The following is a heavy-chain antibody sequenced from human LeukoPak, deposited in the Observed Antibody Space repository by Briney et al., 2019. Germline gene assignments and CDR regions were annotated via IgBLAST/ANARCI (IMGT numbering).Heavy chain of an antibody. D-gene: IGHD6-13*01. CDR2: ISSNGGST. CDR1: GFTFSSYA. V-gene: IGHV3-64*01. CDR3: ARGDRYSSSWVDY. J-gene: IGHJ4*02. Sequence: GGSLRLSCAASGFTFSSYAMHWVRQAPGKGLEYVSAISSNGGSTYYANSVKGRFTISRDNSKNTLYLQMGSLRAEDMAVYYCARGDRYSSSWVDYWGQGTLVTVSS.